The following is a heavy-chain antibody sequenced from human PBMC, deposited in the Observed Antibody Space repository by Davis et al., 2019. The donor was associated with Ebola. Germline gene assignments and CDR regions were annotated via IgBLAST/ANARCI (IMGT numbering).Heavy chain of an antibody. CDR1: GGSISSYY. CDR3: ARGHEYQLLWGWFDP. J-gene: IGHJ5*02. D-gene: IGHD2-2*01. CDR2: IYYSGST. V-gene: IGHV4-59*12. Sequence: SETLSLTCTVSGGSISSYYWSWIRQPPGKGLEWIGYIYYSGSTNYNPSLKSRVTISVDTSKNQFSLKLSSVTAADTAVYYCARGHEYQLLWGWFDPWGQGTLVTVSS.